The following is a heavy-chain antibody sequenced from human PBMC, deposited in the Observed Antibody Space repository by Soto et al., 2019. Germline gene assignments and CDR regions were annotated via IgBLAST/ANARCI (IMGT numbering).Heavy chain of an antibody. CDR1: GGSFSGYY. CDR2: INHSGST. V-gene: IGHV4-34*01. D-gene: IGHD6-13*01. Sequence: SETLSLTCAVYGGSFSGYYWSWIRQPPGKGLEWIGEINHSGSTNYNPSLKGRVTISVDTSKNQFSLKLSSVTAADTAVYYCARGGVRPSSSWYSSHYYGMDVWGQGTTVTVSS. J-gene: IGHJ6*02. CDR3: ARGGVRPSSSWYSSHYYGMDV.